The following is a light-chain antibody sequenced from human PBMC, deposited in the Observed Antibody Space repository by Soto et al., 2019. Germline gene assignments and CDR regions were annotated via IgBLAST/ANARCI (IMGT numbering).Light chain of an antibody. J-gene: IGLJ2*01. CDR3: SSYSSSTPHVV. V-gene: IGLV2-14*03. Sequence: QSALTQPASVSGSPGRSGTISCTGTSSDVGDFNYVSWYQHLPGRAPKLIIYDVTNRPSGISYRFSASKSGRTASLTISGLQAEDEADYYCSSYSSSTPHVVFGGGTKLTVL. CDR2: DVT. CDR1: SSDVGDFNY.